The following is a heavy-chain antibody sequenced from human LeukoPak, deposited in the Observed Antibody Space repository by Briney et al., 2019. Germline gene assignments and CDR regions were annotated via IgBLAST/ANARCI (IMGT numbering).Heavy chain of an antibody. CDR1: GFTFTSYA. J-gene: IGHJ4*02. V-gene: IGHV3-23*01. D-gene: IGHD6-13*01. CDR3: ARDANPGYSSSWYQGY. CDR2: ISGSGVST. Sequence: PGGSLRLSCAASGFTFTSYAMNWVRQAPGKGLEWVSAISGSGVSTFYADSVKGRFTISRDNSKNTLYLQMNSLRAEDTAVYYCARDANPGYSSSWYQGYWGQGTLVTVSS.